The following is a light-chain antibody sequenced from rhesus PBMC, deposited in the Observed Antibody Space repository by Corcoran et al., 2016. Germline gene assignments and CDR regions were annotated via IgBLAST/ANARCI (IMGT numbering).Light chain of an antibody. CDR2: KAS. V-gene: IGKV1-22*01. Sequence: DIQMTQSPSSLSASVGDTVTITCRASQSISSWLAWYQQNPGKAPKLLIYKASSLQSGVPSRFSGSGSGTDFTLTISSLASEAFASYYCQQYSSSPPTFVQGTKVEIK. CDR3: QQYSSSPPT. J-gene: IGKJ1*01. CDR1: QSISSW.